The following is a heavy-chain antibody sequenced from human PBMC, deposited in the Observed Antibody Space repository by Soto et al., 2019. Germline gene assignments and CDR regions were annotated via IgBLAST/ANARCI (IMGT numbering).Heavy chain of an antibody. J-gene: IGHJ5*02. CDR1: GFTFSSYG. Sequence: PGGSLRLSCAASGFTFSSYGMHWVRQAPGKGLEWVAVISYDGSNKYYADSVKGRFTISRDNSKNTLYLQMNSLRAEDTAVYYCANIPGIAVAGTIAWGQGTLVTVSS. D-gene: IGHD6-19*01. CDR3: ANIPGIAVAGTIA. CDR2: ISYDGSNK. V-gene: IGHV3-30*18.